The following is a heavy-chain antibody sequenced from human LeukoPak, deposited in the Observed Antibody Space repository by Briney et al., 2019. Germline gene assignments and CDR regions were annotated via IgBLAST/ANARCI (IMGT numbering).Heavy chain of an antibody. CDR1: GGSISHYY. D-gene: IGHD2-2*01. Sequence: KASETLSLTCTVSGGSISHYYWSWIRQPPGKGLEWIAYIYYSGNSYYNPSLKSRVTTSVDASKNQFSLELSSVTAADTAVYYCAREGGYCSSTSCYYYYYYMDVWGKGTTVTVSS. J-gene: IGHJ6*03. V-gene: IGHV4-59*01. CDR2: IYYSGNS. CDR3: AREGGYCSSTSCYYYYYYMDV.